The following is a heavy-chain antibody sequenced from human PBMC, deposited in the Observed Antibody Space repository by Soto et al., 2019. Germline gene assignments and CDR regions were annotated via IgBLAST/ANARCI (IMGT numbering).Heavy chain of an antibody. CDR3: ATAAACPKNWFDP. J-gene: IGHJ5*02. CDR2: SNPSGGST. CDR1: GYTFTSYY. D-gene: IGHD6-6*01. V-gene: IGHV1-46*03. Sequence: ASVKVSCKASGYTFTSYYMHWVRQAPGQGLEWMGISNPSGGSTSYAQKFQGRVTMTRDTSTSTVYMELSSLRSEDTAVYYCATAAACPKNWFDPWGQGTLVTVSS.